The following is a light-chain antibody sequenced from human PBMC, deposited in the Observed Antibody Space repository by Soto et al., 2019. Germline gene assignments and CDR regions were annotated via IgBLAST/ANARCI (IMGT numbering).Light chain of an antibody. CDR2: EGS. J-gene: IGLJ1*01. Sequence: QSVLTQPASVSGSPGQSITISCTGTSSGVGSYNLVSWYQQHPGKAPKLMIYEGSKRPSGVSNRFSGSKSGNTASLTISGLQAEDEADYYCCSYAYVFGTGTKVTV. CDR1: SSGVGSYNL. V-gene: IGLV2-23*01. CDR3: CSYAYV.